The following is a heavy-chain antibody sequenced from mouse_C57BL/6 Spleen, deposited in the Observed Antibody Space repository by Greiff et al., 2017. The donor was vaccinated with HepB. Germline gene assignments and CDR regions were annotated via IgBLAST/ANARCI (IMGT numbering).Heavy chain of an antibody. V-gene: IGHV5-16*01. CDR2: INYDGSST. CDR3: ARDDGTGFDY. J-gene: IGHJ2*01. Sequence: EVQLVESEGGLVQPGSSMKLSCTASGFTFSDYYMAWVRQVPEKGLEWVANINYDGSSTYYLDSLKSRFIISRDNAKNILYLQMSSLKSEDTATYYCARDDGTGFDYWGQGTTLTVSS. CDR1: GFTFSDYY. D-gene: IGHD2-3*01.